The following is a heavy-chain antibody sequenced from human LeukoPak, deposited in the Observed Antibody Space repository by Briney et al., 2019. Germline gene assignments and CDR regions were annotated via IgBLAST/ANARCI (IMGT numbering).Heavy chain of an antibody. CDR2: IYYSGST. V-gene: IGHV4-59*01. CDR3: ARRAGDYSHPYDY. CDR1: GGSISSYY. Sequence: SETLSLTCTVSGGSISSYYWSWIRQPSGKGLEWIGYIYYSGSTSYNPSLKSRVTISVDTSKNQISLKVRSVTAADTAVYYCARRAGDYSHPYDYWGQGTLVTVSS. J-gene: IGHJ4*02. D-gene: IGHD3-22*01.